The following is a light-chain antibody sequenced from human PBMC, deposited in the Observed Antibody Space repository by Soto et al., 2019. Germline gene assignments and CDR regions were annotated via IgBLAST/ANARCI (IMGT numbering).Light chain of an antibody. CDR2: VAS. J-gene: IGKJ1*01. Sequence: DIQMTQSPSSLSASVGDRVTITCQASQDITNFLNWYQQKPGKAPKLLIYVASTLETGVPSRFSGSGSGTDFTFTISSLQPEDIATYYCQQYDSLPWTFGQGTKVEIK. CDR1: QDITNF. V-gene: IGKV1-33*01. CDR3: QQYDSLPWT.